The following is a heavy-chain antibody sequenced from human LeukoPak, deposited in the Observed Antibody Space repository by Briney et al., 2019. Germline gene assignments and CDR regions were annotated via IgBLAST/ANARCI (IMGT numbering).Heavy chain of an antibody. CDR3: AKVGSSGWTYFDY. J-gene: IGHJ4*02. CDR1: GFTFDDYA. CDR2: ISWNSGSI. V-gene: IGHV3-9*01. D-gene: IGHD6-19*01. Sequence: GRSLRLSCAASGFTFDDYAMHWVRHAPGKGLEWVSGISWNSGSIGYADSVKGRFTISRDNAKNSLYLQMNSLRAEDTALYYCAKVGSSGWTYFDYWGQGTLVTVSS.